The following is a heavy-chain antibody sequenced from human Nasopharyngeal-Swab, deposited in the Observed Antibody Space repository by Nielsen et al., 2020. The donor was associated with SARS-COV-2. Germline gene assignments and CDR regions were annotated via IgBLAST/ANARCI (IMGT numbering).Heavy chain of an antibody. D-gene: IGHD3-22*01. CDR2: ISSSSSYI. CDR3: ARGSYYYDSSGYYDY. V-gene: IGHV3-21*01. CDR1: GFTFSSYS. Sequence: GGSLRLSCAAYGFTFSSYSMNWVRQAPGKGLEWVSSISSSSSYIYYADSVKGRFTISRDNAKNSLYLQMNSLRAEDTAVYYCARGSYYYDSSGYYDYWGQGTLVTVSS. J-gene: IGHJ4*02.